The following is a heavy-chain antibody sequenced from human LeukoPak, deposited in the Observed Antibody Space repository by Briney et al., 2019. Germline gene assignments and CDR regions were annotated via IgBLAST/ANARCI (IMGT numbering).Heavy chain of an antibody. Sequence: PSETLSLTCTVSGGSISSGGCYWSWIRQHPGKGLEWIGYIYYSGSTNYNPSLKSRVTISVDTSKNQFSLKLSSVTAADTAVYYCAREHPPLYYYGSGSYYRRYYYYGMDVWGQGTTVTVSS. CDR3: AREHPPLYYYGSGSYYRRYYYYGMDV. J-gene: IGHJ6*02. D-gene: IGHD3-10*01. CDR1: GGSISSGGCY. V-gene: IGHV4-61*08. CDR2: IYYSGST.